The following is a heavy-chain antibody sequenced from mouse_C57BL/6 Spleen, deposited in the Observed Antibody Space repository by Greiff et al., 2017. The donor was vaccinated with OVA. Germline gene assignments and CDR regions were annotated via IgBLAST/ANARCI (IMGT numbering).Heavy chain of an antibody. CDR2: ISSGSSTN. CDR1: GFTFSDYG. CDR3: ARGYYYYAMDY. D-gene: IGHD2-3*01. Sequence: EVHLVESGGGLVKPGGSLKLSCAASGFTFSDYGMHWVRQAPEKGLEWVAYISSGSSTNYYADTVKGRFTISRDNAKNTLFLQMTSLRSEDTAMYYCARGYYYYAMDYWGQGTSVTVSS. V-gene: IGHV5-17*01. J-gene: IGHJ4*01.